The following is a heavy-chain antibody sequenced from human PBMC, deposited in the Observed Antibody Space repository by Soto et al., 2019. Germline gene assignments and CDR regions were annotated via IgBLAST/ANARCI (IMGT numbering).Heavy chain of an antibody. D-gene: IGHD1-20*01. CDR1: GYVLKNYE. V-gene: IGHV3-48*03. Sequence: GGTLRLSCVDSGYVLKNYEMNWVRQAPGKGLEWISYISNSGNTIYVADSMRGRFTISRDNAKNSLFLQMNSLRADDTAVYYCARDIDNRDYYYGLDVWGQGTTVTVSS. CDR3: ARDIDNRDYYYGLDV. CDR2: ISNSGNTI. J-gene: IGHJ6*02.